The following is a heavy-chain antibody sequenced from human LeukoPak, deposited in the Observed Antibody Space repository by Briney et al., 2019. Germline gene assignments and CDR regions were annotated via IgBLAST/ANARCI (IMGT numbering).Heavy chain of an antibody. D-gene: IGHD1-14*01. Sequence: GGSLRLSCAASGFTFSSYEMNWVRQAPGKGLEWVSYISSSGSTIYYADSVKGRFTISRDNVKNSLYLQMNSLRAEDTAVYYCASSRTRTDYWGQGTLVTVSS. CDR2: ISSSGSTI. J-gene: IGHJ4*02. CDR3: ASSRTRTDY. V-gene: IGHV3-48*03. CDR1: GFTFSSYE.